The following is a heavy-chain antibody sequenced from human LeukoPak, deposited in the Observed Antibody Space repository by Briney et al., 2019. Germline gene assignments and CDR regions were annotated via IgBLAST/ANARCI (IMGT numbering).Heavy chain of an antibody. CDR3: ASGKPGIAAH. Sequence: GRSLRLSCAASGFTFSSYSMNWVRQAPGKGLEWVSSISSSSSYIYYADSVKGRFTISRDNAKNSLYLQMNSLRAEDTAVYYCASGKPGIAAHWGQGTLVTVSS. CDR2: ISSSSSYI. J-gene: IGHJ4*02. D-gene: IGHD6-25*01. CDR1: GFTFSSYS. V-gene: IGHV3-21*01.